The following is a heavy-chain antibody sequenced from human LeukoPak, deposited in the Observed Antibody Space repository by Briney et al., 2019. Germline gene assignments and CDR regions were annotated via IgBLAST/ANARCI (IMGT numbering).Heavy chain of an antibody. V-gene: IGHV2-5*02. CDR3: AHRRGGYFDS. CDR2: TYWDDEE. D-gene: IGHD3-10*01. CDR1: GFSLRTNGEA. J-gene: IGHJ4*02. Sequence: SGPTLVKPTQTLTLTCTFSGFSLRTNGEAVGWIRQPPGEALEWLALTYWDDEEHHSPSQKNRLTITKDTSRNQVVLTVTNMDPVDTATYYCAHRRGGYFDSWGQGILVTVSS.